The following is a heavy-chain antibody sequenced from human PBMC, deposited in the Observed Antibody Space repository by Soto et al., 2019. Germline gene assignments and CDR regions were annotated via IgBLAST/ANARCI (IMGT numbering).Heavy chain of an antibody. V-gene: IGHV3-23*01. J-gene: IGHJ6*03. Sequence: GESLKISCAASGFTFSSYAMSWVRQAPGKGLEWVSAISGSGGSTYYADSVKGRLTISGDNSKNTLYLQMNSLRAEDTAVYYCAKDRYSNYYYMDVWGKGTTVTVSS. D-gene: IGHD4-4*01. CDR1: GFTFSSYA. CDR2: ISGSGGST. CDR3: AKDRYSNYYYMDV.